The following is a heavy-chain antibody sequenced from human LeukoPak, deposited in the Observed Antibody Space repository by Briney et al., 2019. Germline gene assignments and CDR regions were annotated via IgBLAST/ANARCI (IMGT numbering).Heavy chain of an antibody. Sequence: GGSLRLPCAASGFTFSSYGMHGVRQAPGKGLEWVAVIWYDGSNKYYADSVKGRFTISRDNSKNTLYLQMNSLRAEDTAVYYCARDRSGSSYYGMDVWGQGTTVTVSS. CDR1: GFTFSSYG. CDR3: ARDRSGSSYYGMDV. J-gene: IGHJ6*02. D-gene: IGHD1-26*01. CDR2: IWYDGSNK. V-gene: IGHV3-33*01.